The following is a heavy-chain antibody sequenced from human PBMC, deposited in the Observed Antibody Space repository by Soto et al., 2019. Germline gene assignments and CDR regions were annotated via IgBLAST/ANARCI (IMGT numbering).Heavy chain of an antibody. V-gene: IGHV3-64D*06. J-gene: IGHJ4*02. CDR1: GFTFSSYA. D-gene: IGHD6-19*01. CDR2: ISSNGGST. Sequence: PGGSLRLSCSASGFTFSSYAMHWVRQAPGKGLEYVSAISSNGGSTYYADSVKGRFTISRDNSKNTLYLQMSSLRAEDTAVYYCVKGASGWIKYYFDYWGQGTLVTVSS. CDR3: VKGASGWIKYYFDY.